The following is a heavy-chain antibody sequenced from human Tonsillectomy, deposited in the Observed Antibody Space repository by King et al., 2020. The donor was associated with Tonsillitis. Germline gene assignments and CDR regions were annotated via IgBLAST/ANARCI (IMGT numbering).Heavy chain of an antibody. CDR1: GFTFSGSA. J-gene: IGHJ4*02. D-gene: IGHD5-18*01. V-gene: IGHV3-73*01. Sequence: EVQLEESGGGLVQPGGSLKLSCAASGFTFSGSAMHWVRQASGKGLEWVGRIRSKANSYATAYAASVKGRFTITRDDSQNTAYLQMNSLKTEDTAVYYCTSHHGYSYGSFDYWGQGTLVTVSS. CDR2: IRSKANSYAT. CDR3: TSHHGYSYGSFDY.